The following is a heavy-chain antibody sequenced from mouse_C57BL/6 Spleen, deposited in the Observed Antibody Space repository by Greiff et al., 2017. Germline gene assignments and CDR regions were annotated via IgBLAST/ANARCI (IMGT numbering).Heavy chain of an antibody. CDR1: GYTFTSYW. J-gene: IGHJ4*01. CDR3: TRSSGYVGYAMDY. Sequence: VQLQQSGTVLARPGASVKMSCETSGYTFTSYWMHWVTQRPGQGLEWIGAIYPGNSDTSYNQKFKGKAKLTAVTSASTAYMELSSLTNEDSAVYYCTRSSGYVGYAMDYWGKGTSVTVSS. D-gene: IGHD3-2*02. V-gene: IGHV1-5*01. CDR2: IYPGNSDT.